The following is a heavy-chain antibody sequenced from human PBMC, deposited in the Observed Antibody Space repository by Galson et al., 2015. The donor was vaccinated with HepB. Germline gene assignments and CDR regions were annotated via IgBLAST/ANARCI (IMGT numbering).Heavy chain of an antibody. V-gene: IGHV3-33*08. D-gene: IGHD3-10*01. CDR1: GFTFSSYG. J-gene: IGHJ5*02. CDR2: IWYDGSNK. CDR3: ARDRSMVRGVISGKWWFDP. Sequence: SLRLSCAASGFTFSSYGMHWVRQAPGKGLEWVAVIWYDGSNKYYADSVKSRFTISRDNSKNTLYLQMNSLRAEDTAVYYCARDRSMVRGVISGKWWFDPWGQGTLVAVSS.